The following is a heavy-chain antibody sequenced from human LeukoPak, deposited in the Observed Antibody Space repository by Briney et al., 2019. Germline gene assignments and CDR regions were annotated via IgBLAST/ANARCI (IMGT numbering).Heavy chain of an antibody. CDR1: GYTLTELS. CDR2: FNPDDGET. Sequence: GASVKVSCKVSGYTLTELSMHWVRQAPGKGLEWMGCFNPDDGETIYAQKFQGRVTMTKDTSTSTAYMELSSLRSDDTAVYYCAKLFGRSYILAGFPYSVGSWGQGTLVTVSS. D-gene: IGHD3-9*01. CDR3: AKLFGRSYILAGFPYSVGS. J-gene: IGHJ4*02. V-gene: IGHV1-24*01.